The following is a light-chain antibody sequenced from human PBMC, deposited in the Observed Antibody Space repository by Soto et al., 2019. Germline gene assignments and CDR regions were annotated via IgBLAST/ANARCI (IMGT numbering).Light chain of an antibody. J-gene: IGKJ5*01. Sequence: ELVRTQNHRTRAVSRRRGDLRGRRASQSVSSNLAWYQQKPGQAPRLLIYGASTRATGIPARFSGSGPGTDFTFAIRCLQPEDTATHYCQHCDSVPRTFGQGTRLEIK. CDR3: QHCDSVPRT. V-gene: IGKV3-15*01. CDR2: GAS. CDR1: QSVSSN.